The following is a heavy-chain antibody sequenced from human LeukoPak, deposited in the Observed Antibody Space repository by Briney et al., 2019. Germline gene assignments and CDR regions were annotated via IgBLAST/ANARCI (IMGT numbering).Heavy chain of an antibody. Sequence: SETLSLTCTVSGGSISGHYWTWVRQPPGEGLEWIGQIHYSGKADYNPSLRSRITISVDTSKNQMSLKMTSVTAADTAVYYCARFGVDYDMDVWGQGTTVTVS. CDR2: IHYSGKA. CDR3: ARFGVDYDMDV. D-gene: IGHD3-16*01. CDR1: GGSISGHY. J-gene: IGHJ6*02. V-gene: IGHV4-59*11.